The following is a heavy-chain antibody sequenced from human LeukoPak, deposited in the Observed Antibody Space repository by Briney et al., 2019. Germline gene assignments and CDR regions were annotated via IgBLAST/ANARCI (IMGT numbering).Heavy chain of an antibody. CDR2: ISYDGSNK. CDR3: AGDTAMVEFDY. V-gene: IGHV3-30-3*01. J-gene: IGHJ4*02. CDR1: GFTLSSYA. D-gene: IGHD5-18*01. Sequence: GGSLRLSCAASGFTLSSYAMHWVRQAPGKGLEWVAVISYDGSNKYYADSVKGRLTISRDNSKNTLYLQMNSLRAEDTAVYYCAGDTAMVEFDYWGQGTLVTVSS.